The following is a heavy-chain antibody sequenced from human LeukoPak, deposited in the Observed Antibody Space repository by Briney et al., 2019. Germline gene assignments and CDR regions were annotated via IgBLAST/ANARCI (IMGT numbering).Heavy chain of an antibody. CDR1: GGSISSSSYY. J-gene: IGHJ5*02. V-gene: IGHV4-39*02. CDR2: IYYSGST. D-gene: IGHD6-19*01. CDR3: ARDPRAQWLVQNPFYNWFDP. Sequence: PSQTLSLTCTVSGGSISSSSYYWSWIRQSPGKGLEWIASIYYSGSTSYNPSLKSRVTISVDTSKNQFSLKLSSVTAADTAVYYCARDPRAQWLVQNPFYNWFDPWGQGTLVTVSS.